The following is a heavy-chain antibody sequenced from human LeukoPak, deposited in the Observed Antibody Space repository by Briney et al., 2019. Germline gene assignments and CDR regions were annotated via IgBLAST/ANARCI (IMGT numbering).Heavy chain of an antibody. CDR2: ISYTGST. CDR3: AVGLVGTITQFDY. CDR1: DASISSYY. V-gene: IGHV4-59*01. D-gene: IGHD1-14*01. Sequence: SETLSLTCTVSDASISSYYWSWIRQPPGKGLEWLGLISYTGSTGYSPSLKSRVTISLDTSKNQFSLNLRSVSAADTAVYYCAVGLVGTITQFDYWGQGTLVTVSS. J-gene: IGHJ4*02.